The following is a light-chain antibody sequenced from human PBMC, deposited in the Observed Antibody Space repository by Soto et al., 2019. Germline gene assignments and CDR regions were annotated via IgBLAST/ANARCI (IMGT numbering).Light chain of an antibody. CDR1: QSVHNNY. CDR3: HLYNRSPYN. J-gene: IGKJ2*01. V-gene: IGKV3-20*01. Sequence: EIVLTQSPGTLSLSPGERATLSCRASQSVHNNYLAWYQQKPGQAPRLLIYGASTRATGISDRFSGSGSGTDFTLTMSGLEPEDVGVFYCHLYNRSPYNFGQGTKLEIK. CDR2: GAS.